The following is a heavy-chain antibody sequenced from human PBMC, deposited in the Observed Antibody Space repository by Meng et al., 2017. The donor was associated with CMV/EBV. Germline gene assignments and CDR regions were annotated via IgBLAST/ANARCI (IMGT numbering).Heavy chain of an antibody. CDR3: ARLLTIAAAGRNAFDI. CDR1: GGTFSSYT. D-gene: IGHD6-13*01. Sequence: SVKVSCKASGGTFSSYTISWVRQAPGQGLEWMGRIIPILGIANYAQKFQGRVTITADKSTSTAYMELSSLRSEDTAVYYCARLLTIAAAGRNAFDIWGQGTMVTVSS. V-gene: IGHV1-69*02. CDR2: IIPILGIA. J-gene: IGHJ3*02.